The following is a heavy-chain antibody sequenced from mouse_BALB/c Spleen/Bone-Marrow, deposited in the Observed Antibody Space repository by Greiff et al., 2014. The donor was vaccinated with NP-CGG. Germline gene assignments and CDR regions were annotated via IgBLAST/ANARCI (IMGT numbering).Heavy chain of an antibody. CDR3: ARQLYGNYAY. Sequence: EVHLVESRPELVKPGPSVKISCKASGYSFTGYYMHWVKQSHGKSLEWIGKLNPYNGGTSYNQKFKGKATLTVDTSSSTAFMELHSLTSEDSLVYYCARQLYGNYAYWGLGTLVTVSA. CDR1: GYSFTGYY. D-gene: IGHD2-10*02. V-gene: IGHV1S30*01. CDR2: LNPYNGGT. J-gene: IGHJ3*01.